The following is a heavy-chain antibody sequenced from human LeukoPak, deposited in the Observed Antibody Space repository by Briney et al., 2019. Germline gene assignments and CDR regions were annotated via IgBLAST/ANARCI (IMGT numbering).Heavy chain of an antibody. D-gene: IGHD3-3*01. CDR2: MNPNSGNT. J-gene: IGHJ4*02. CDR1: GYTFTSYD. V-gene: IGHV1-8*01. Sequence: ASVKVSCKSSGYTFTSYDINWVRQATGQGLEWMGWMNPNSGNTGYAQKFQGRVTMTRNTSISTAYMELSSLRSEDTAVYYCARALGRYDFWSGYYTRTYYFDYWGQGTLVTVSS. CDR3: ARALGRYDFWSGYYTRTYYFDY.